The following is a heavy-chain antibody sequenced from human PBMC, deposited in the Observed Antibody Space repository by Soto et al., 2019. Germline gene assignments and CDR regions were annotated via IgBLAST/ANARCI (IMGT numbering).Heavy chain of an antibody. CDR3: ARVGAGRKVYYYYGMEV. J-gene: IGHJ6*02. CDR2: IYTSGST. Sequence: SETRSVTGAVSGCSNSSYYWSWIRQPGGKGLEWIGRIYTSGSTNYNPSLKSRVTMSVDTSKNQFSLTLSSVTAAATGVSYPARVGAGRKVYYYYGMEVWGQGRTVRVCS. V-gene: IGHV4-4*07. D-gene: IGHD6-13*01. CDR1: GCSNSSYY.